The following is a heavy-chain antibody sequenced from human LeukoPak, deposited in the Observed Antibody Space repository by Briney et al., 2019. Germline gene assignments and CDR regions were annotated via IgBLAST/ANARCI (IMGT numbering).Heavy chain of an antibody. D-gene: IGHD1-1*01. CDR3: AHGTTSSPVDY. CDR1: GFSLSTSGVG. V-gene: IGHV2-5*02. Sequence: ESGPALVNPTQTLTPTCTFSGFSLSTSGVGVGWIRQPPGQALEWLALIYWDDDKRYSPSLKSRLTITKDTSKNLVVLTMSNMDPVDTATYYCAHGTTSSPVDYWGQGTLVTVSS. J-gene: IGHJ4*02. CDR2: IYWDDDK.